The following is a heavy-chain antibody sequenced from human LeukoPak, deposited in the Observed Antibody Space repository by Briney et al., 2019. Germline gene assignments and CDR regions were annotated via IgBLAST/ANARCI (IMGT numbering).Heavy chain of an antibody. CDR1: GGSFSGYY. D-gene: IGHD3-22*01. J-gene: IGHJ4*02. Sequence: PETLSLTCAVYGGSFSGYYWSWIRQPPGKGLEWIGEINHSGSTNYNPSLKSRVTISVDTSKNQFSLKLSSVTAADTAVYYCARLRYYYDSSEDYWGQGTLVTVSS. CDR3: ARLRYYYDSSEDY. V-gene: IGHV4-34*01. CDR2: INHSGST.